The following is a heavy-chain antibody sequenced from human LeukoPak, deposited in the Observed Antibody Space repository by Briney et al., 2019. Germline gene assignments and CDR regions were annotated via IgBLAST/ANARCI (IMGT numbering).Heavy chain of an antibody. Sequence: ASVKDSCKASGYTFTGYYMHWVRQAPGQGLEWMGWINPNSGGTNYAQKFQGRVTMTRDTSISTAYMELSRLRSDDTAVYYCARVWYYDSGSDAFDIWGQGTMVTVSS. V-gene: IGHV1-2*02. CDR3: ARVWYYDSGSDAFDI. J-gene: IGHJ3*02. CDR1: GYTFTGYY. D-gene: IGHD3-22*01. CDR2: INPNSGGT.